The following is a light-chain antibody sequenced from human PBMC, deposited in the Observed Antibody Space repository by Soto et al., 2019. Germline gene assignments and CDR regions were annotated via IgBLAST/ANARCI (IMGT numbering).Light chain of an antibody. CDR2: SAS. CDR3: QQYHTPSIT. CDR1: QSLLHDSDNRNN. V-gene: IGKV4-1*01. Sequence: MLSPSPDSLGVSLGGRATISCYSSQSLLHDSDNRNNLTWYQHRPGQPPTLLLYSASTRQSGVPARFSGSGSETDFTLTISSLRAEDVAVYYCQQYHTPSITFGQGTRLEIK. J-gene: IGKJ5*01.